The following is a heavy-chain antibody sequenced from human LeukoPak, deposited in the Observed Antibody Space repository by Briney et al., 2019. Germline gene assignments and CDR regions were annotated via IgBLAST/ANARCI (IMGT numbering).Heavy chain of an antibody. J-gene: IGHJ3*02. D-gene: IGHD3-10*01. CDR3: ARVIQWFGVRRKSLYAFVI. Sequence: SGGSLRLSCAASGFTFSSYSMNWVRQAPGKGLEWVSSISSSSSYIYYADSVKGRFTISRDNAKTSLYLQMNSLRAEDTAVYYCARVIQWFGVRRKSLYAFVIWGQGTMVTVSS. V-gene: IGHV3-21*01. CDR2: ISSSSSYI. CDR1: GFTFSSYS.